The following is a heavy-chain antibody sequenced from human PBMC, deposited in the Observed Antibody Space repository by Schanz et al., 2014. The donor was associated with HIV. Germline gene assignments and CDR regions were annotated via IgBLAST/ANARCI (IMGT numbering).Heavy chain of an antibody. Sequence: VQVVESGGGLVQPGGSLRLSCAASGFTFSTYGMHWVRQAPGKGLEWVAVIYYDGSNKYYADSVKGRFTISRDNSKNTLYLQMNSLRVEDTAVYYCARDLPNPYFDFSGPAGDYWGQGALVTVSS. CDR1: GFTFSTYG. J-gene: IGHJ4*02. CDR3: ARDLPNPYFDFSGPAGDY. CDR2: IYYDGSNK. D-gene: IGHD3-22*01. V-gene: IGHV3-30*19.